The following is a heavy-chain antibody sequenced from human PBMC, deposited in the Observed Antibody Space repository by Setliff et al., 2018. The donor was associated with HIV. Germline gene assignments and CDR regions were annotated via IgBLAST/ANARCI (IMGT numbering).Heavy chain of an antibody. CDR1: GGTFSSYT. D-gene: IGHD3-22*01. CDR2: IIPILGIA. Sequence: ASVKVSCKASGGTFSSYTISWVRQAPGQGLEWMGRIIPILGIANYAQKFQGRVTITADKSTSTAYMELSSLRSEDTAVYYCARVEDYYDSSSYYPPDAFDIWGQGTMVTVSS. J-gene: IGHJ3*02. V-gene: IGHV1-69*02. CDR3: ARVEDYYDSSSYYPPDAFDI.